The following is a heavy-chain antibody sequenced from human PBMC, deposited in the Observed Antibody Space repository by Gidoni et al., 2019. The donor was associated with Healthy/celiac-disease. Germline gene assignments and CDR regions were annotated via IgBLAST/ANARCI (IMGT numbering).Heavy chain of an antibody. D-gene: IGHD3-22*01. CDR1: GFTFSDYY. CDR2: ISSSGSTI. Sequence: QVQLVESGGGLVKPGGSLRLSCAASGFTFSDYYMSWIRQAPGKGLEWVSYISSSGSTIYYADSVKGRFTISRDNAKNSLYLQMNSLRAEDTAVYYCAREGTSGWGGEWLLPTEKGFDYWGQGTLVTVSS. CDR3: AREGTSGWGGEWLLPTEKGFDY. J-gene: IGHJ4*02. V-gene: IGHV3-11*01.